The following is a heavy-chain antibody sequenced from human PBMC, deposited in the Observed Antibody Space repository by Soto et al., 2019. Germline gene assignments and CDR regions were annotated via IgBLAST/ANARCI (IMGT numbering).Heavy chain of an antibody. CDR2: ISWNSGSI. CDR3: AKDRLTGHYGMDV. Sequence: PGGSLRLSCAASGFTFDDYAMHWVRQAPGKGLEWVSGISWNSGSIGYADSVKGRFTISRDNAKNSLYLQMNSLRAEDTALYYCAKDRLTGHYGMDVWGQGTTVTVSS. V-gene: IGHV3-9*01. CDR1: GFTFDDYA. D-gene: IGHD5-12*01. J-gene: IGHJ6*02.